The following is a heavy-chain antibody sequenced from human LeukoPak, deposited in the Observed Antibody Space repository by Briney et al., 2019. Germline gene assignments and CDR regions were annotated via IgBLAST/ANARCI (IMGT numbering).Heavy chain of an antibody. CDR2: ISSSSSYI. CDR1: GFTFSSYS. V-gene: IGHV3-21*01. CDR3: ARAVDTAMVPHFDY. Sequence: GGSLRLSCAASGFTFSSYSMNWVRQAPGKGLEWVSSISSSSSYIYYADSVKGRFTISRDNAKNSLYLQMNSLRAEDPAVYYCARAVDTAMVPHFDYWGQGTLVTVSS. D-gene: IGHD5-18*01. J-gene: IGHJ4*02.